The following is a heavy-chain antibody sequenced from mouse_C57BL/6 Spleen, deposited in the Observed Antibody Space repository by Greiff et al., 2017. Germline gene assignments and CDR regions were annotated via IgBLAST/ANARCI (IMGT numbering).Heavy chain of an antibody. Sequence: VQLQQSGPELVKPGASVKISCKASGYAFSSSWMNWVKQRPGKGLEWIGRIYPGDGDTNYNGKFKGKATLTADKSSSTASMQLSSRTSEYSAVYVCARGDSSPGAMDYWGQGTSVTVSS. CDR3: ARGDSSPGAMDY. CDR2: IYPGDGDT. D-gene: IGHD1-1*01. J-gene: IGHJ4*01. CDR1: GYAFSSSW. V-gene: IGHV1-82*01.